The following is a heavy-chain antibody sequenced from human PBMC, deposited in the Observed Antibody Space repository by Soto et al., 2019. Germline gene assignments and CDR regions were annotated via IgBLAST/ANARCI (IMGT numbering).Heavy chain of an antibody. CDR3: ARNKRVAWGEVLYYYYGMDV. CDR2: IDPSDSYT. D-gene: IGHD1-26*01. J-gene: IGHJ6*02. Sequence: SLKTSQDGCGYVFTSYWICWVRQMPGKGLGLMGRIDPSDSYTNYSPSFQGHVTISADKSISTAYLQWSSLKASDTAMYYCARNKRVAWGEVLYYYYGMDVWGQGTTVTVSS. CDR1: GYVFTSYW. V-gene: IGHV5-10-1*01.